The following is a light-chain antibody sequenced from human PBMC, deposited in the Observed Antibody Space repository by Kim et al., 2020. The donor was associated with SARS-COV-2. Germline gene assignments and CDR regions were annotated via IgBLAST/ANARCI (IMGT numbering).Light chain of an antibody. J-gene: IGLJ1*01. Sequence: VSPGQAARITCAGDALPEKQTYWYQQKSGQAPLLLIYKDSERPSGIPGRFSGSSSGTTVTLTISGVQAEDDADYYCQSADGSGTYVFGTGTKVTVL. V-gene: IGLV3-25*03. CDR2: KDS. CDR3: QSADGSGTYV. CDR1: ALPEKQ.